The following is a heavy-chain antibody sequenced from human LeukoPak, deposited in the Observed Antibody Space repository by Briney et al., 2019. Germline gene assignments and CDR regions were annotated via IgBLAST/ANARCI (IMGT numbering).Heavy chain of an antibody. D-gene: IGHD3-22*01. V-gene: IGHV3-9*01. J-gene: IGHJ4*02. Sequence: HPGGSLRLSCAASGFTFDDYAMHWVRHAPGKGLEWVSCISWNSGSIGYADSVKGRFTISRDNAKNSLYLQMNSLRAEDTALYYCAKGLVRYDSSGYRHWGQGTLVTVSS. CDR1: GFTFDDYA. CDR2: ISWNSGSI. CDR3: AKGLVRYDSSGYRH.